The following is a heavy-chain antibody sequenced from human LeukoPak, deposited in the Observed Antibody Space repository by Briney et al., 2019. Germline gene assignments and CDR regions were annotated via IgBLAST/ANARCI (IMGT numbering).Heavy chain of an antibody. Sequence: GASVKVSCKASGGTFSSYAPSWVRQAPGQGLEWMGRIIPILDVTNYAQKFQGRLTITADKSTSTAYMDLSSLRSEDTAVYFCARAGRGEIDYYYGMDVWGQGTTVTVSS. CDR1: GGTFSSYA. J-gene: IGHJ6*02. CDR2: IIPILDVT. D-gene: IGHD5-24*01. CDR3: ARAGRGEIDYYYGMDV. V-gene: IGHV1-69*04.